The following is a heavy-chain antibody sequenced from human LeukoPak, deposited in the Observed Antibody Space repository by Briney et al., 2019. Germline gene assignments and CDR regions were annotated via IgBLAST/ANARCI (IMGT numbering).Heavy chain of an antibody. CDR2: ISAYNGNT. J-gene: IGHJ5*02. D-gene: IGHD3-3*01. Sequence: GASVKVSCKASGYTFTSYGISWVRQAPGQGLEWMGWISAYNGNTNYAQKLQGRVTMTTDTSTSTAYMELRSLRSDDTAVYYCARPVHEYDFWSGHNWFDPWGQGTLVTVSS. V-gene: IGHV1-18*01. CDR1: GYTFTSYG. CDR3: ARPVHEYDFWSGHNWFDP.